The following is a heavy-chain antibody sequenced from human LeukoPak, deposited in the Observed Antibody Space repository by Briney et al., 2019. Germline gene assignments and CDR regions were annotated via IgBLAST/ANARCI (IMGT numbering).Heavy chain of an antibody. V-gene: IGHV1-18*01. CDR1: GYTFTSYG. D-gene: IGHD2-2*01. CDR2: ISAYNGNT. J-gene: IGHJ3*02. CDR3: ARALQRYCSSTSCYAFDI. Sequence: ASVKVSCKASGYTFTSYGISWVRQAPGQGLEWMGWISAYNGNTNYAQKLQGRVTMTTDTSTSTAYMELRSLRSDDTAVYYYARALQRYCSSTSCYAFDIWGQGTMVTVSS.